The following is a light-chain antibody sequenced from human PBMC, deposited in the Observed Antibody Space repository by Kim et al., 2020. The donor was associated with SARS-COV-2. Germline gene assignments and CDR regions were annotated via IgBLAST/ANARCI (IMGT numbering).Light chain of an antibody. CDR1: NIGRKS. CDR2: YDS. J-gene: IGLJ3*02. Sequence: PGKTARITCGGNNIGRKSVHWYQQKPGQAPVLVIYYDSDRPSGIPERFSGSNSGNTATLTISRVEAGDEADYYCQVWDSTSEHPRVFGGGTQLTVL. V-gene: IGLV3-21*04. CDR3: QVWDSTSEHPRV.